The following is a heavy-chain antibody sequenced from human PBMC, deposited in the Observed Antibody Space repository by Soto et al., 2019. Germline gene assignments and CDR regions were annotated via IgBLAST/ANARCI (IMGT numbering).Heavy chain of an antibody. J-gene: IGHJ6*02. CDR3: GRASDRTTVTRGGVDV. V-gene: IGHV3-33*01. Sequence: PGGSLRLSCAASGFSFSSFGMHWVRQAPGKGLEWVAVVWLGGRNKYYAESVRGRFTISRDDSSNTLYVEMDSLRVEDTAVYYCGRASDRTTVTRGGVDVWGQGTTVTVSS. D-gene: IGHD4-17*01. CDR1: GFSFSSFG. CDR2: VWLGGRNK.